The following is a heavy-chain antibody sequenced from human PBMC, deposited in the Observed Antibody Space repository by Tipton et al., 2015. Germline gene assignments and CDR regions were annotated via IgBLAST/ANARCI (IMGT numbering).Heavy chain of an antibody. Sequence: LRLSCAVSAYSISSDYYWGWIRQPPGKGLEGIGSISHSGNTYYNPSLKSRVTMSRDTSKNQFSLKLTSVTAADTAVYYCARELRGNSDSGSGDYWGQGTLVTVSS. J-gene: IGHJ4*02. CDR3: ARELRGNSDSGSGDY. CDR1: AYSISSDYY. D-gene: IGHD3-10*01. CDR2: ISHSGNT. V-gene: IGHV4-38-2*02.